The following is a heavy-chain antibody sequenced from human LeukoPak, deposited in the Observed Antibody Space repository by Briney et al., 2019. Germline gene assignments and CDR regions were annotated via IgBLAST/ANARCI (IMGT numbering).Heavy chain of an antibody. J-gene: IGHJ5*02. CDR1: WGSISSYY. V-gene: IGHV4-39*07. Sequence: PSETLSLTCTGSWGSISSYYWGWIRQPPGKGLEGVGSIYYSGSTYYNPSLKSRVTISVDTSKNQFSLKLSSVTAADTAVYYCARDNSVRDEAWWFNPWGQGTLVTVSS. D-gene: IGHD5-24*01. CDR2: IYYSGST. CDR3: ARDNSVRDEAWWFNP.